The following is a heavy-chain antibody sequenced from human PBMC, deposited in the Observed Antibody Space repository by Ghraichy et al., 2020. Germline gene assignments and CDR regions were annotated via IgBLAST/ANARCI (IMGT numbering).Heavy chain of an antibody. CDR1: GFAFNKYA. CDR2: VSAGASGT. J-gene: IGHJ4*02. Sequence: GGSLRLSCAASGFAFNKYAMNWVRQAPGKGLEWVSAVSAGASGTLYADSVKGRFTISRDNSKSTLYLQMNSLRAEDTAVYYCAKGGEGNSGWYKRVFDYWGQGTLVTVSS. CDR3: AKGGEGNSGWYKRVFDY. V-gene: IGHV3-23*01. D-gene: IGHD6-19*01.